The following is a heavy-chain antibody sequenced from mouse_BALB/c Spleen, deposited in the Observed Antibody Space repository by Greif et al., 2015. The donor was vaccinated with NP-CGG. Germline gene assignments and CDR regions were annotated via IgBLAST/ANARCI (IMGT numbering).Heavy chain of an antibody. CDR2: ISYSGST. J-gene: IGHJ4*01. V-gene: IGHV3-2*02. CDR1: GYSITSDYA. Sequence: EVKLMESGPGLVKPSQSLSLTCTVTGYSITSDYAWNWIRQFPGNKLEWMGYISYSGSTSYNPSLKSRISITRDTSKNQFFLQLNSVTTEDTATYYCARRGVRGLYAMDYWGQGTSVTVSS. CDR3: ARRGVRGLYAMDY. D-gene: IGHD2-14*01.